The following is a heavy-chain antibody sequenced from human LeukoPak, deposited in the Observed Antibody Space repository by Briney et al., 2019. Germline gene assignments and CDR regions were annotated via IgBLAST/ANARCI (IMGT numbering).Heavy chain of an antibody. CDR1: GYTFTSYD. D-gene: IGHD4-17*01. J-gene: IGHJ4*02. CDR2: MNPNSGNT. CDR3: ARDATLYGDLDY. V-gene: IGHV1-8*01. Sequence: ASVKVPCKASGYTFTSYDINWVRQATGQGLEWMGWMNPNSGNTGYAQKFQGWVTMTRDTSISTAYMELSRLRSDDTAVYYCARDATLYGDLDYWGQGTLVTVSS.